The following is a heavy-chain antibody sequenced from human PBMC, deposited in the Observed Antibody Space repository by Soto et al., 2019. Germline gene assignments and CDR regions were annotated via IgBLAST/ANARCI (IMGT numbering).Heavy chain of an antibody. V-gene: IGHV4-59*08. CDR3: ARLGGYYQALDS. J-gene: IGHJ4*02. D-gene: IGHD3-22*01. Sequence: SETLSLTCTVSNGSISPYYWSWIRQSPGKGLEWIGYTYYAGSFTYNPSLKSRATISLNTSKNEVSLRLTSVTAADTAVYYCARLGGYYQALDSWGQGTLVTVS. CDR1: NGSISPYY. CDR2: TYYAGSF.